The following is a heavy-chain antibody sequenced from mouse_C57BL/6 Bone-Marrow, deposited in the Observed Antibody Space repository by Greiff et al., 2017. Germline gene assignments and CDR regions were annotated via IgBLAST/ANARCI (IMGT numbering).Heavy chain of an antibody. CDR3: ARGTTVVTDWYFDV. D-gene: IGHD1-1*01. V-gene: IGHV1-50*01. J-gene: IGHJ1*03. CDR1: GYTFTSYW. Sequence: QVQLQQPGAELVKPGASVKLSCKASGYTFTSYWMQWVKQRPGQGLEWIGEIDPSASYTNYNQKFKGKATLTVDTSSSTAYMQLSSLTSEDSAVYYCARGTTVVTDWYFDVWGTGTTVTVSS. CDR2: IDPSASYT.